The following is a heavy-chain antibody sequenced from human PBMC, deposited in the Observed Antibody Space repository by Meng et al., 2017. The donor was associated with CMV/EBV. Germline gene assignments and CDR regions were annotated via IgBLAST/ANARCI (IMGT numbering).Heavy chain of an antibody. J-gene: IGHJ4*02. D-gene: IGHD5-12*01. CDR3: ATSPVRGYSGYELSIPDYFDY. Sequence: GESLKISCAASGFTFSSYAMHWVRQAPGKGLEWVAVISYDGSNKYYADSVKGRFTISRDNSKNTLYLQMNSLRAEDTAMYYCATSPVRGYSGYELSIPDYFDYWGQGTLVTVSS. V-gene: IGHV3-30*04. CDR1: GFTFSSYA. CDR2: ISYDGSNK.